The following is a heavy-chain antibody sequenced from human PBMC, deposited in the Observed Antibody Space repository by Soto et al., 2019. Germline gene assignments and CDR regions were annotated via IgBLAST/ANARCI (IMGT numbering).Heavy chain of an antibody. D-gene: IGHD2-2*01. Sequence: FEILSLTCTVSGGSFSRNYWSWIRQPPGKGLEWVGYIYYGGTTSYNPSLKSRVTISLETSKRQFSLRLSSVTAADTAVYYCARLGNYYQSRDPWGPGTLVTVSA. V-gene: IGHV4-59*08. CDR3: ARLGNYYQSRDP. CDR1: GGSFSRNY. J-gene: IGHJ5*02. CDR2: IYYGGTT.